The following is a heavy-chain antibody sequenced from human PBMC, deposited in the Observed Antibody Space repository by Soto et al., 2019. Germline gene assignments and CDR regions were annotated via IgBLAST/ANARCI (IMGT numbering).Heavy chain of an antibody. CDR3: ARSVVVTAKFDY. CDR2: IYYSGST. Sequence: SETLSLTCTVSGGSISSYYWSWIRQPPGKGLEWIGYIYYSGSTNYNPSLKSRVTISVDTSKNQFSLKLSSVTAADTAVYYCARSVVVTAKFDYWGQGTLVTVSS. D-gene: IGHD2-21*02. V-gene: IGHV4-59*12. CDR1: GGSISSYY. J-gene: IGHJ4*02.